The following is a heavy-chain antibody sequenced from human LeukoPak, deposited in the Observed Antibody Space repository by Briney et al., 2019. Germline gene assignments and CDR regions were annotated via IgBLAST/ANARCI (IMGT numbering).Heavy chain of an antibody. CDR3: ATGGLVGYSYGSDYFDY. J-gene: IGHJ4*02. V-gene: IGHV1-24*01. CDR1: GYTLTELS. CDR2: FDPEDGET. D-gene: IGHD5-18*01. Sequence: ASVKVSCKVSGYTLTELSMHWVRQAPGKGLEWIGGFDPEDGETIHAQKFQGRVTMTEDTSTDTAYMELSSLRSEDTAVYYCATGGLVGYSYGSDYFDYWGQGTLVTVSS.